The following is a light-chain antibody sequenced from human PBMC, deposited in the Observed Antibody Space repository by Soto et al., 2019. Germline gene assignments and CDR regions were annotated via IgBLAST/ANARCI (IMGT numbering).Light chain of an antibody. V-gene: IGKV1-39*01. Sequence: DIPMTQSPSSLSASVGDRVTITCRAGESISNYLNWFQQAPGKAPKLLIYAATNLQSGVPSRFSGSGSGTVFTLTISSLQPEDFATYYCQQCYSSLWTFGQGTKVEIK. CDR1: ESISNY. CDR2: AAT. J-gene: IGKJ1*01. CDR3: QQCYSSLWT.